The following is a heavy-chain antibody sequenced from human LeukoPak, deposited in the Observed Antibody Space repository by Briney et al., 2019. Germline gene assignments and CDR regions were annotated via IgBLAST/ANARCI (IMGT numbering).Heavy chain of an antibody. CDR3: ARDSSGWYYWFDP. CDR1: GGSVSNGNYY. J-gene: IGHJ5*02. V-gene: IGHV4-61*01. CDR2: IYFSGGT. D-gene: IGHD6-19*01. Sequence: PSETLSLTCTVSGGSVSNGNYYWSWIRQPPGKGLEWIGYIYFSGGTNYNPSLKSRVTISLDTSKNQFSLKLRSVTAADTAVYYCARDSSGWYYWFDPWGQGTLVTVSS.